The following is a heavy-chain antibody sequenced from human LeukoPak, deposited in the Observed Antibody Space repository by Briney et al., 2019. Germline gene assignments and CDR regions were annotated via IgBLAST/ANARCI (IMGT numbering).Heavy chain of an antibody. V-gene: IGHV3-30*18. CDR2: ISYDGSNK. CDR3: AKSTSGSYVFASDY. Sequence: PGGSLRLSCAASGFTFSSYGVHWVRQAPGKGLEWVAVISYDGSNKYYADSVKGRFTISRDNSKNTLYLQMNSLRAEDTAVYYCAKSTSGSYVFASDYWGQGTLVTVSS. CDR1: GFTFSSYG. J-gene: IGHJ4*02. D-gene: IGHD1-26*01.